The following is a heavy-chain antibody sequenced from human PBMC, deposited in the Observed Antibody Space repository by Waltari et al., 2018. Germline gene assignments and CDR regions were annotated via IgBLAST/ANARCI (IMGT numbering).Heavy chain of an antibody. CDR3: ARAGGAIVVVPAAIGIDY. V-gene: IGHV4-39*07. D-gene: IGHD2-2*01. J-gene: IGHJ4*02. CDR2: IYYSGST. CDR1: GGSISSSSYY. Sequence: QLQLQESGPGLVKPSETLSLTCTVSGGSISSSSYYWGWIRQPPGKGLEWIGSIYYSGSTYYNPSLQSRVTISVDTSKNQFSLKLSSVTAADTAVYYCARAGGAIVVVPAAIGIDYWGQGTLVTVSS.